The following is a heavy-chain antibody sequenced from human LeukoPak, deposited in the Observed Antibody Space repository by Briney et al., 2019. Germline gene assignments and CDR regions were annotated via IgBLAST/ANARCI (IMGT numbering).Heavy chain of an antibody. V-gene: IGHV1-69*05. CDR1: GGTFSSYA. CDR2: IIPIFGTA. CDR3: ARGRNLYDFWSGPLAGVYYFDY. D-gene: IGHD3-3*01. Sequence: SVKVSCKASGGTFSSYAISWVRQAPGQGLEWMGGIIPIFGTANYAQKFQGRVTITTDESTSTAYMELSSLRSEDTAVYYCARGRNLYDFWSGPLAGVYYFDYWGQGSLVSVSS. J-gene: IGHJ4*02.